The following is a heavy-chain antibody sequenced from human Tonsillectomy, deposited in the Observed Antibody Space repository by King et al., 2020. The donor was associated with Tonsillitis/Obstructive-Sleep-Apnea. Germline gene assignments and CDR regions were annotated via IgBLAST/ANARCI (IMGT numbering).Heavy chain of an antibody. CDR2: IYYSGST. Sequence: QLQESGPGLVKTSETLSLTCTVSGGSLSTYYRSWLRQSPGKGLERIGYIYYSGSTNYNPSLKSRHTISVDTSMTQFSLKLSSVTAADTAVYYCARSRTPFLYYHGRHVWGKGNTVTVSS. D-gene: IGHD2/OR15-2a*01. CDR1: GGSLSTYY. V-gene: IGHV4-59*01. J-gene: IGHJ6*04. CDR3: ARSRTPFLYYHGRHV.